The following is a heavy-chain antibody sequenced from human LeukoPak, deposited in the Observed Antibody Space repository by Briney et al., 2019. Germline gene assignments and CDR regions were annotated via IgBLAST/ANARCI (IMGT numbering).Heavy chain of an antibody. J-gene: IGHJ4*02. CDR2: ISYIGST. CDR1: GDSFSSHY. V-gene: IGHV4-59*11. CDR3: ARDLVTVTKGFDI. D-gene: IGHD4-17*01. Sequence: SETLSLTCVVSGDSFSSHYWTWIRQSPGKGLEWIGYISYIGSTNYNPSLKSRVTISIDTSKNQFSLKLRSVTAADTAVYYCARDLVTVTKGFDIWGQGTLVTVSS.